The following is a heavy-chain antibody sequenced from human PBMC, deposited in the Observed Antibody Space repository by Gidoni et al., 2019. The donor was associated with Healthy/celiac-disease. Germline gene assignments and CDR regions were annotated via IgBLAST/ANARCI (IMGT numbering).Heavy chain of an antibody. CDR2: IKRKTDGGTT. J-gene: IGHJ6*02. Sequence: EVQLVESGGGLVKPGGSLRLSCAASGFTFSNAWMSWVRQAPGKGLEWVGRIKRKTDGGTTDYAAPVKGRFTISRDDSKNTLYLQMNSLKTEDTAVYYCTTGPGGRGMDVWGQGTTVTVSS. CDR3: TTGPGGRGMDV. CDR1: GFTFSNAW. V-gene: IGHV3-15*01. D-gene: IGHD3-10*01.